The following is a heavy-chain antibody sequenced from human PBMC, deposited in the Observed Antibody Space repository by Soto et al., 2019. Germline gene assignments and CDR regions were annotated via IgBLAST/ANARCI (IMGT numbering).Heavy chain of an antibody. D-gene: IGHD5-18*01. V-gene: IGHV3-30-3*01. CDR2: ISYDGSNK. J-gene: IGHJ4*02. Sequence: QVQLVECGGGVVQPGRSLRLSCAASGFTFSSYAMHWVRQAPGKGLEWVAVISYDGSNKYYADSVKGRFTISRDNSKNTLYLQMNSLRAEDTAVYYCAREVFSYGRIENFDYWGQGTLVTVSS. CDR3: AREVFSYGRIENFDY. CDR1: GFTFSSYA.